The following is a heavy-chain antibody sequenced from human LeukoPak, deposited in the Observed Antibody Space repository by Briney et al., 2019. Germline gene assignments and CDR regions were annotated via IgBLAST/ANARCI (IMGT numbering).Heavy chain of an antibody. CDR3: ARFGYSYGETIDY. J-gene: IGHJ4*02. D-gene: IGHD5-18*01. CDR1: GGSNSSSNW. CDR2: IYHSGST. V-gene: IGHV4-4*02. Sequence: SETLSLTCAVSGGSNSSSNWWSWVRQPPGKGLEWIGEIYHSGSTNYNPSLKSRVTISVDKSKNQFSLKLSSVTAADTAVYYCARFGYSYGETIDYWGQGTLVTVSS.